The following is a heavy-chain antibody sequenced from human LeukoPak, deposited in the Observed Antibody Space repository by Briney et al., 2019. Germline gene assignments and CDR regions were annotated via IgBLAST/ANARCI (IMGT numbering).Heavy chain of an antibody. CDR2: IYYSGST. CDR1: GGSISDYY. Sequence: PSETLSLTCTVSGGSISDYYWSWLRQPPGKGLGWIGYIYYSGSTNYNPSLKSRVAISGDTTKNQFSLKLSSVTAAGTAVYYCARHYYYSYYYMDVWGKGTTVTVSS. CDR3: ARHYYYSYYYMDV. V-gene: IGHV4-59*08. J-gene: IGHJ6*03.